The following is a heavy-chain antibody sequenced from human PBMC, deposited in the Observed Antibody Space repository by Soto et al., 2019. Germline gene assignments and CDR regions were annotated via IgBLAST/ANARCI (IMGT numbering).Heavy chain of an antibody. D-gene: IGHD2-15*01. J-gene: IGHJ6*02. Sequence: PGESLKISCKGSGYSFASYWISWVRQMPGKGLEWMGRIDPSDSYTNYSPSFQGHVTISADKSISTAYLQWSSLKASDTAMYYCARRGGYYYGMDVWGQGTTVTVSS. CDR1: GYSFASYW. V-gene: IGHV5-10-1*01. CDR3: ARRGGYYYGMDV. CDR2: IDPSDSYT.